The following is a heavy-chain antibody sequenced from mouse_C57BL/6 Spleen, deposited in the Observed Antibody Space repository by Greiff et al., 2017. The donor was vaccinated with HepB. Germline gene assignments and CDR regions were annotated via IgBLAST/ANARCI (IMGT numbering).Heavy chain of an antibody. J-gene: IGHJ4*01. CDR2: IYPSDSET. V-gene: IGHV1-61*01. Sequence: QVQLQQPGAELVRPGSSVKLSCKASGYTFTSYWMDWVKQRPGQGLEWIGNIYPSDSETHYNQKFKDKATLTVDKSSSTAYMQLSSLTSEDSAVYYCARGGYGPYAMDYWGQGTSVTVSS. CDR1: GYTFTSYW. D-gene: IGHD1-1*02. CDR3: ARGGYGPYAMDY.